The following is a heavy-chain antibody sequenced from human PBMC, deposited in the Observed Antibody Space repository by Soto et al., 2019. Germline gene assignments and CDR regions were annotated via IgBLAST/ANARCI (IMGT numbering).Heavy chain of an antibody. Sequence: PSETLSLTCSVSGDSVSSYYWTWIRQSPGKGLEWIGYIYKRGSSNYNPSLKSRFTISADTSKNPFYLRLSCVAAADTAVYYCARGHYDMMIDYWGQGTLVTVS. CDR3: ARGHYDMMIDY. D-gene: IGHD3-9*01. CDR2: IYKRGSS. J-gene: IGHJ4*02. V-gene: IGHV4-59*02. CDR1: GDSVSSYY.